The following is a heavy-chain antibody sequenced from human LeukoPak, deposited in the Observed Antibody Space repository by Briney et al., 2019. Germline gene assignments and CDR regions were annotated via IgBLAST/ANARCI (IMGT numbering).Heavy chain of an antibody. J-gene: IGHJ3*02. CDR3: ATGDLVNEDCRRIAVAGPGAFDI. D-gene: IGHD6-19*01. V-gene: IGHV4-4*02. CDR1: GGSISSSNW. Sequence: ASGTLSLTCAVSGGSISSSNWWSWVRQPPGKGLEWIGEIYHSGSTNYNPSLKSRVTISVDKSKNQFSLKLSSVTAADTAVDYCATGDLVNEDCRRIAVAGPGAFDIWGQGTMVTVSS. CDR2: IYHSGST.